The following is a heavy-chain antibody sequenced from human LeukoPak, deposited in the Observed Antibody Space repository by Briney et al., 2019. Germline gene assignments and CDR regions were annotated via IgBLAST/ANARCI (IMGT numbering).Heavy chain of an antibody. CDR1: GGSISSSSYY. D-gene: IGHD6-19*01. CDR2: IYYSGST. V-gene: IGHV4-39*01. Sequence: SQTLSLTCTVSGGSISSSSYYWGWIRQPPGKGLEWIGSIYYSGSTYYTPSLKSRVTISVDTSKNQFSLKLSSVTAADTAVYYCARGYSSGSYYFDYWGQGTLVNVSS. J-gene: IGHJ4*02. CDR3: ARGYSSGSYYFDY.